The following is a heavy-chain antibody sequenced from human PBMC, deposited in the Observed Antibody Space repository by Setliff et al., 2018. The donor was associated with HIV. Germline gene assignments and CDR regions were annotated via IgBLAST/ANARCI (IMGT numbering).Heavy chain of an antibody. Sequence: KTSETLSLTCTVSGGSISSYYWSWIRQPPGKGLEWIGYIYYSGSTNYNPSLKSRVTISVDTSKNQFSLKLSSVTAADTAVYYCARDRGGYSGYVDIWGQGTMVTVSS. D-gene: IGHD5-12*01. CDR2: IYYSGST. V-gene: IGHV4-59*01. CDR1: GGSISSYY. J-gene: IGHJ3*02. CDR3: ARDRGGYSGYVDI.